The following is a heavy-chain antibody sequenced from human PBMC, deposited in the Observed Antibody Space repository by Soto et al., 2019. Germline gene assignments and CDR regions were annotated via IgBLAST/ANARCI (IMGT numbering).Heavy chain of an antibody. CDR2: ISYDGGKE. CDR1: EFTLRGYA. J-gene: IGHJ6*02. D-gene: IGHD1-26*01. Sequence: GGSLRLSCAASEFTLRGYAMHWVRQAPGGGLEWVALISYDGGKEYYTDSVKGRFTISRDNSKNTLYLRMDSLRTEDTAIYYCAREGDGRPSKDYYYGMDVWGQGTTVTVS. V-gene: IGHV3-30-3*01. CDR3: AREGDGRPSKDYYYGMDV.